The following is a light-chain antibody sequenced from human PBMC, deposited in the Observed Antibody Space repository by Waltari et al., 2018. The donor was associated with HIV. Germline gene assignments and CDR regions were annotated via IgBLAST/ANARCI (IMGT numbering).Light chain of an antibody. CDR3: QQYNTWPLT. V-gene: IGKV1-16*01. J-gene: IGKJ4*01. Sequence: DIQMTQSPSSLSAFLGDRVTFTCRASQNIYTFLNWFQVKPGKTPRLLIYAASSLERGVPSRFSGSGSGTQFSLTITNLQSEDFALYYCQQYNTWPLTFGGGTKVEI. CDR2: AAS. CDR1: QNIYTF.